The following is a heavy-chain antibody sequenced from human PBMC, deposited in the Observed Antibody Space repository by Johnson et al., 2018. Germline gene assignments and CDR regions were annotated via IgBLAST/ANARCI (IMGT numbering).Heavy chain of an antibody. D-gene: IGHD3-16*02. Sequence: QVQLVESGGGVVQPGTSLRLSCVASGFIFSSYDMHWVRQVPGKGLEWVSVISFDGKVTYSADSIKGRLTISRDNSKNTVYLQMDSLRGDDTAIYYCANGPLFGGDIAEFHHGGQGTLVTVSS. CDR1: GFIFSSYD. V-gene: IGHV3-30*18. CDR3: ANGPLFGGDIAEFHH. CDR2: ISFDGKVT. J-gene: IGHJ1*01.